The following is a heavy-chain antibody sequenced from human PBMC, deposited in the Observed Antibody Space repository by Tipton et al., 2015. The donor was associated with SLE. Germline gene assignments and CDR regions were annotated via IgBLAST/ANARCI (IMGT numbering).Heavy chain of an antibody. J-gene: IGHJ4*02. CDR3: ARDPYGDASYYFDY. CDR2: LYYSGNT. D-gene: IGHD4/OR15-4a*01. Sequence: TLSLTCTVSGGSISSHYWGWVRQPPGKGLDWIGYLYYSGNTNYNPSLKSRVTISVDTSKNQFSLKLSSVTAADTAVYYCARDPYGDASYYFDYWGQGTLVTVSS. V-gene: IGHV4-59*11. CDR1: GGSISSHY.